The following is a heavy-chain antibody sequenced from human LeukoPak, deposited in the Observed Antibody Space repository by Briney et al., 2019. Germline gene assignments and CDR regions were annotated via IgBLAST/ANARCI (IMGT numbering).Heavy chain of an antibody. Sequence: SETLSLTCTVSRGSISGYYWSWIRQPPGKRLEWIAYIHYSGSTTYNPSLKSRVTISLDTSKNQFSLKLNSATAADTAVYYCARYGYCGGDRCFYDYWGQGTLVTVSS. V-gene: IGHV4-59*01. D-gene: IGHD2-21*02. J-gene: IGHJ4*02. CDR3: ARYGYCGGDRCFYDY. CDR1: RGSISGYY. CDR2: IHYSGST.